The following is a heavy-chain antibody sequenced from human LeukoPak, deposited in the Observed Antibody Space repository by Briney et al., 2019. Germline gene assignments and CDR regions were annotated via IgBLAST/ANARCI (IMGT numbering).Heavy chain of an antibody. D-gene: IGHD4-17*01. CDR1: GGSMGTSGYY. CDR3: PRRVGNYGDGAFDI. Sequence: SETLSLTCAVSGGSMGTSGYYWGWSRQPPGKGLEWIGSIYYTGSTYYNPSLKSRVTISVDTSKKQFSLKLTSVTAADTAVYDRPRRVGNYGDGAFDIWSQGTMVTVSS. CDR2: IYYTGST. V-gene: IGHV4-39*01. J-gene: IGHJ3*02.